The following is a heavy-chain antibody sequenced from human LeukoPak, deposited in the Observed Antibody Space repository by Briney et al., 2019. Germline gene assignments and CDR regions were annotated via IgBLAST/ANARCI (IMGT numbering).Heavy chain of an antibody. CDR2: INHSGST. CDR3: ARGRGCSSTSCYVTGGATAGY. V-gene: IGHV4-34*01. Sequence: SETLSLTCAVYGGSFSGYYWSWIRQPPGKGLEWIGEINHSGSTNYNPSLKSRVTISVDTSKNQFSLKLSSVTAADTAVYYCARGRGCSSTSCYVTGGATAGYWGQGTLVTVSS. D-gene: IGHD2-2*01. CDR1: GGSFSGYY. J-gene: IGHJ4*02.